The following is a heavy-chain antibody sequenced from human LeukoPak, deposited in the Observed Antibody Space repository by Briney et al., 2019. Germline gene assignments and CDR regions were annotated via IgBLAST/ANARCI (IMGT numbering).Heavy chain of an antibody. D-gene: IGHD2-2*01. J-gene: IGHJ4*02. CDR3: ARRQGCSSTSCPPDY. CDR2: IYPGDSDT. CDR1: GYSFTTYW. Sequence: GESLKISCKGSGYSFTTYWIGWVRQMPGKGLEWMGIIYPGDSDTTYSPSFQGQVTISVDKSISTASLQWSSLKASDTAMYYCARRQGCSSTSCPPDYWGQGTLVTVSP. V-gene: IGHV5-51*01.